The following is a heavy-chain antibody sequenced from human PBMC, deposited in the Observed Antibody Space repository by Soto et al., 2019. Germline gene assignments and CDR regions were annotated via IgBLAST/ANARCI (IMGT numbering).Heavy chain of an antibody. Sequence: PSETLSLTCTVSGGSISSYYWSWIRQPPGKGLEWIGYIYYSGSTNYNPSLKSRVTISVDTSKNQFSLKLSSVTAADTAVYYCARSKWLVNWFDPWGPGTLVTVSS. D-gene: IGHD5-18*01. CDR3: ARSKWLVNWFDP. CDR1: GGSISSYY. V-gene: IGHV4-59*01. CDR2: IYYSGST. J-gene: IGHJ5*02.